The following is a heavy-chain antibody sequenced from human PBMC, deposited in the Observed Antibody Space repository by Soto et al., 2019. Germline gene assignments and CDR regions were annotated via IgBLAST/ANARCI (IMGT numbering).Heavy chain of an antibody. Sequence: QVQLVESGGGVVQPGRSLRLSCAASGFTFSSYGMHWVRQAPGKGLEWVAVIWYDGSNKYYADSVKGRFTISRDNSKKTLYLQMNSLRAEDTAVYYCARENPLIVAHGVAFDIWGQGTMVTVSS. J-gene: IGHJ3*02. D-gene: IGHD3-22*01. CDR3: ARENPLIVAHGVAFDI. CDR2: IWYDGSNK. CDR1: GFTFSSYG. V-gene: IGHV3-33*01.